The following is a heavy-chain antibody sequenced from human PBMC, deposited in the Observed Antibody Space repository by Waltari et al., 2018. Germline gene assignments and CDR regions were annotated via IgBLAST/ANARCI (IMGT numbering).Heavy chain of an antibody. D-gene: IGHD6-13*01. CDR1: GGSISSYY. V-gene: IGHV4-59*08. CDR3: ARSVVGSSSPFAFDI. J-gene: IGHJ3*02. CDR2: IYYSGST. Sequence: QVQLQESGPGLVKPSETLSLTCTVSGGSISSYYWSWIRQPPGKGLEWVGYIYYSGSTTSNPSLTGRVTISVDTSKNQFSLMLSSVTAADTAVYYCARSVVGSSSPFAFDIWGQGTMVTVSS.